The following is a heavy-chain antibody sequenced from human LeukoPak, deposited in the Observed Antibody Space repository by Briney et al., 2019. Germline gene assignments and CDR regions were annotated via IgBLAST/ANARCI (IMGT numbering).Heavy chain of an antibody. D-gene: IGHD3-10*01. CDR1: GQSVSGTYF. V-gene: IGHV4-39*01. CDR3: AIHRGQRAARGASPPSNYYMDV. CDR2: LRYTGDP. Sequence: PAETLSLTCAVSGQSVSGTYFWGWIRQPPGKGLEWIGSLRYTGDPYSNSSLKSRVTLSIDTSKNTVSLRLDSVTASDTAIYYCAIHRGQRAARGASPPSNYYMDVGGRGTTVPVSS. J-gene: IGHJ6*03.